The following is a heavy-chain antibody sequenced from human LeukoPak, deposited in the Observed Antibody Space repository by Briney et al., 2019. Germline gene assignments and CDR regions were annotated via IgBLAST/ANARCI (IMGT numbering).Heavy chain of an antibody. D-gene: IGHD6-6*01. Sequence: GGSLRLSCAASGFTFSSYWMHWVRQAPGKGLVWVSRINSDGSSTSYADSVKGRFTISRDNAKNTLYLQVNNLRAEDTAVYYCARGPNSNWSGLDFWGQGTLLTVSS. CDR1: GFTFSSYW. CDR2: INSDGSST. CDR3: ARGPNSNWSGLDF. V-gene: IGHV3-74*01. J-gene: IGHJ4*02.